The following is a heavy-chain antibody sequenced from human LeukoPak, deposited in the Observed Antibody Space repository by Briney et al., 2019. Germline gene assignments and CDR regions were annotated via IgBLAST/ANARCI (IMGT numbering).Heavy chain of an antibody. Sequence: GGSLRLSCAASGFTFSSYGMHWVRQAPGKGLEWVAFIRYDGSNKYYADSVKGRFTISRDNSKNTLYLQMNSLRAEDTAVYYCARGGAPGNYYYGMDVWGQGTTVTVSS. CDR2: IRYDGSNK. CDR3: ARGGAPGNYYYGMDV. V-gene: IGHV3-30*02. J-gene: IGHJ6*02. D-gene: IGHD1-26*01. CDR1: GFTFSSYG.